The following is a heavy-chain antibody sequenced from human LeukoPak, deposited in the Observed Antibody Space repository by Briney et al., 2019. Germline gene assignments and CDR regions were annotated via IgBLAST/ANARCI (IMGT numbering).Heavy chain of an antibody. D-gene: IGHD5-12*01. Sequence: GRSLRLSCAASGFTFSSYGMHWVRQAPGKGLEWVAVIWYDGSNKYYADSVKGRFTISRDNSKNTLYLQMNSLRAEDTAVYYCARGLVAHDVWGQGTTVTVSS. CDR3: ARGLVAHDV. CDR1: GFTFSSYG. J-gene: IGHJ6*02. CDR2: IWYDGSNK. V-gene: IGHV3-33*01.